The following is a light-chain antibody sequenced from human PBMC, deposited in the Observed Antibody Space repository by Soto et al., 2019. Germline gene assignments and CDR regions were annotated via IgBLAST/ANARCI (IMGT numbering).Light chain of an antibody. J-gene: IGKJ2*01. Sequence: EIVMTQSPATLSVSPGERATLSCRASQSVSSNLAWYQQKPGQAPRILIYAASTRATGIPARFSGSGSGTEFTLTISSLQSEDFAIYYCQHYDKWPFTFGQGTQLEI. CDR3: QHYDKWPFT. CDR2: AAS. CDR1: QSVSSN. V-gene: IGKV3-15*01.